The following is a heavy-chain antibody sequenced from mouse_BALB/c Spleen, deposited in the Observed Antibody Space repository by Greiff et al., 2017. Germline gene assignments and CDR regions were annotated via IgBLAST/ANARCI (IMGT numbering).Heavy chain of an antibody. J-gene: IGHJ2*01. CDR1: GFNIKDTY. CDR3: ARGDDYDDFDY. D-gene: IGHD2-4*01. V-gene: IGHV14-3*02. CDR2: IDPANGNT. Sequence: EVQVVESGAELVKPGASVKLSCTASGFNIKDTYMHWVKQRPEQGLEWIGRIDPANGNTKYDPKFQGKATITADTSSNTAYLQLSSLTSEDTAVYYCARGDDYDDFDYWGQGTTLTVSS.